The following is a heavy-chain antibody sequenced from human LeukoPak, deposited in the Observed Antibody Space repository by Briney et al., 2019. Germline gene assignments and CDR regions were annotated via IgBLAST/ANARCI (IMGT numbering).Heavy chain of an antibody. J-gene: IGHJ4*02. D-gene: IGHD2-2*01. CDR2: FNHSEST. V-gene: IGHV4-34*01. Sequence: SETLSLTCAVYGGSFSGYYWRWLRQPPGKALEWIGEFNHSESTHYIPSLTSLVTISVDTSKNQFSPKLSSVTAADTAVYYCARGGGIVVVQAAISYGFDYWGQGTLVTVSS. CDR1: GGSFSGYY. CDR3: ARGGGIVVVQAAISYGFDY.